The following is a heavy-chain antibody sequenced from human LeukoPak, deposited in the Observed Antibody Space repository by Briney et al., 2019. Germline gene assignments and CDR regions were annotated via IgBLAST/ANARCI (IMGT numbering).Heavy chain of an antibody. D-gene: IGHD2-2*01. CDR2: IYTSGST. CDR1: GGSISSYY. CDR3: AGGYCSSTSCLTDY. V-gene: IGHV4-4*07. Sequence: SETLSLTCTVSGGSISSYYWSWIRQPAGKGLEWIGRIYTSGSTNYNPSLKSRVTMSVDTSKNQFSLKLSSVTAADTAVYYCAGGYCSSTSCLTDYWGQGTLVTVSS. J-gene: IGHJ4*02.